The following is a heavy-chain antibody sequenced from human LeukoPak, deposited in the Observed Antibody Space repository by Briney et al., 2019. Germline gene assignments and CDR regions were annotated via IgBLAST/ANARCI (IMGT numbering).Heavy chain of an antibody. D-gene: IGHD2-15*01. CDR1: GFTVSSNY. V-gene: IGHV3-23*01. CDR2: ISGSGTYT. Sequence: GGSLRLSCAASGFTVSSNYMSWVRQAPGKGLEWVSTISGSGTYTYYADSVKGRFTISRDNSKSTLYLQMNSLRGEDTAVYYCAKDPREAAYFFDSWGQGTLVTVSS. J-gene: IGHJ4*02. CDR3: AKDPREAAYFFDS.